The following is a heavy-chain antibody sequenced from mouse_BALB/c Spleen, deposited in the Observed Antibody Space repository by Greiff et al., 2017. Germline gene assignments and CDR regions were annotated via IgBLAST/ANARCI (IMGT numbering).Heavy chain of an antibody. CDR3: ARDFSYAMDY. CDR1: GFTFSSYG. V-gene: IGHV5-6-3*01. CDR2: INSNGGST. Sequence: EVMLVESGGGLVQPGGSLKLSCAASGFTFSSYGMSWVRQTPDKRLELVATINSNGGSTYYPDSVKGRFTISRDNAKNTLYLQMSSLKSEDTAMYYCARDFSYAMDYWGQGTSVTVSS. J-gene: IGHJ4*01.